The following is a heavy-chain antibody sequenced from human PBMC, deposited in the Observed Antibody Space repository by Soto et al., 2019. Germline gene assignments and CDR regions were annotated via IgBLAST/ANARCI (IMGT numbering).Heavy chain of an antibody. D-gene: IGHD2-2*02. CDR2: ISYDGSNK. V-gene: IGHV3-30-3*01. CDR3: VAEGQPLLYTTFDY. CDR1: GFTFSSYA. J-gene: IGHJ4*02. Sequence: GGSLRLSCAASGFTFSSYAMHWVRQAPGKGLEWVAVISYDGSNKYYADSVKGRFTISRDNSKNTLYLQMNSLRAEDTAVYYCVAEGQPLLYTTFDYWGQGTLVTVSS.